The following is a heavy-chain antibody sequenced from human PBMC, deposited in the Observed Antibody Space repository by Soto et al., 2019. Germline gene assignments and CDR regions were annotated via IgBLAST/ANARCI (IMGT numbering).Heavy chain of an antibody. Sequence: GGSLRLSCAASGFTFSSYGMHWVRQAPGKGLEWVAVIWYDGSNKYYADSVKGRFTISRDNSKNTLYLQMNSLRAEDTAVYYCARSPPYVKYDILTGYFDYWGQGTLVTVS. CDR3: ARSPPYVKYDILTGYFDY. V-gene: IGHV3-33*01. J-gene: IGHJ4*02. CDR1: GFTFSSYG. D-gene: IGHD3-9*01. CDR2: IWYDGSNK.